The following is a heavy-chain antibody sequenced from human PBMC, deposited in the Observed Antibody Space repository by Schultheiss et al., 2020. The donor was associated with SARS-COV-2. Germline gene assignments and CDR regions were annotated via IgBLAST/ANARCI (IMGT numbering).Heavy chain of an antibody. J-gene: IGHJ4*02. D-gene: IGHD2-21*02. CDR3: ARHLGRTYCGGDCYGIDY. V-gene: IGHV1-46*01. CDR2: INPSGGST. Sequence: ASVKVSCKASGYTFTSYYMHWVRQAPGQGLEWMGIINPSGGSTSYAQKFQGRVTMTRDTSTSTVYMELSSLRSEDTAVYYCARHLGRTYCGGDCYGIDYWGQGTLVTVSS. CDR1: GYTFTSYY.